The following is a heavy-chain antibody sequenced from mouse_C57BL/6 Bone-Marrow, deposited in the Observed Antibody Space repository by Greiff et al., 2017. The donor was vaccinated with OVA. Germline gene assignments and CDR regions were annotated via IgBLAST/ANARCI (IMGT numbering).Heavy chain of an antibody. Sequence: VHLVASGAELMKPGASVKLSCKATGYTFTGYWIEWVKQRPGHGLEWIGEILPGSGSTNYNEKFKGKATFPADTSSNTAYMQLSSLTTEDSAIYYCAREAGYYGNCGFAYWGQGTLVTGSA. CDR1: GYTFTGYW. CDR2: ILPGSGST. D-gene: IGHD2-1*01. V-gene: IGHV1-9*01. CDR3: AREAGYYGNCGFAY. J-gene: IGHJ3*01.